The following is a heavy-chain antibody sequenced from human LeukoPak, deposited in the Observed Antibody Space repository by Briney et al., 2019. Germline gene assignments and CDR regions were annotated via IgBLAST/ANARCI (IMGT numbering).Heavy chain of an antibody. D-gene: IGHD5-12*01. Sequence: SETLSLTCTVSGGSISSYCWSWIRQPAGKGLEWIGRIYTSGSTNYNPSLKSRVTMSVDTSKNQFSLKLSSVTAADTAVYYCARDLNGYSGYLFDYWGQGTLVTVSS. CDR2: IYTSGST. V-gene: IGHV4-4*07. CDR3: ARDLNGYSGYLFDY. CDR1: GGSISSYC. J-gene: IGHJ4*02.